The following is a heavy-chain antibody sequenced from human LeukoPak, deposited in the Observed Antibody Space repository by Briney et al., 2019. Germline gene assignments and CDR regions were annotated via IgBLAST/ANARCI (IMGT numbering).Heavy chain of an antibody. D-gene: IGHD6-19*01. CDR2: INPNSGGT. V-gene: IGHV1-2*02. CDR3: ARDFVAATGDY. J-gene: IGHJ4*02. CDR1: GYTFTSNY. Sequence: ASVKVSCKAFGYTFTSNYMHWVRQAPGQGLEWMGWINPNSGGTNYAQKFQGRVTMTRDTSISTAYMELSRLRSDDTAVYYCARDFVAATGDYWGQGTLVTVSS.